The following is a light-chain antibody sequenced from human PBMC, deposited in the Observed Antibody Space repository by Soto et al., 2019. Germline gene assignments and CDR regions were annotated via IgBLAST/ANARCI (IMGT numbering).Light chain of an antibody. CDR1: QNIREY. Sequence: IQMTQSPSSLSASVGDRVTITCRASQNIREYLNWYQQKPGKAPNLLIYVASRLQSGVPSRFSGSGSETDFTLTISNLQPEDFAIYFCQQSYSIPYTFGQGTQLEIK. V-gene: IGKV1-39*01. J-gene: IGKJ2*01. CDR3: QQSYSIPYT. CDR2: VAS.